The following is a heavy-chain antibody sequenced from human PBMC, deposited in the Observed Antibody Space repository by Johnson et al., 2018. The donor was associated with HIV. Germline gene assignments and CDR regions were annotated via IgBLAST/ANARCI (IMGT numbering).Heavy chain of an antibody. Sequence: QVQLVESGGGLVRPGRSLRLSCAASGFTFRSYAMHWVRQAPGKGLEWVAVITYDGRNKYYTDSVKGRFIISRDNSKDMTNLQMNGLSDEDTADYYCVRDQGSGWPTNAFDIWGRGTRVTVSS. D-gene: IGHD6-19*01. CDR2: ITYDGRNK. V-gene: IGHV3-30*04. J-gene: IGHJ3*02. CDR3: VRDQGSGWPTNAFDI. CDR1: GFTFRSYA.